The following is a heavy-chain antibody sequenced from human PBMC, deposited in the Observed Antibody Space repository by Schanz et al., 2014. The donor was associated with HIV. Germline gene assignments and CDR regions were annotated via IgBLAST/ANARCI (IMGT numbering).Heavy chain of an antibody. V-gene: IGHV3-48*01. J-gene: IGHJ4*02. CDR3: ARRGRGNYGPFDS. D-gene: IGHD1-7*01. Sequence: EVQLLESGGGLVQPGGSLRLSCVASGFTFSSYSMNWVRQAPGKGLEWVSYISISSTTIYYADSVKGRFTISRDNAKNFLYLQMNSLTPEDTALYYCARRGRGNYGPFDSWGQGTLVTVSS. CDR1: GFTFSSYS. CDR2: ISISSTTI.